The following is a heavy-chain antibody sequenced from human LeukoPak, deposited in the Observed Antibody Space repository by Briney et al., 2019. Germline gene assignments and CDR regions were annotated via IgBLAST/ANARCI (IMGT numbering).Heavy chain of an antibody. D-gene: IGHD3-16*01. Sequence: GGSLRLSCAASGFTFSSYNMNWVRQAPGKGLEWVSYISSSSSTIYYADSVKGRFTISRDNAKNSLYLQMNSLRAEDTAVYYCARGGLAFDYWGQGTLVTVSS. V-gene: IGHV3-48*01. CDR2: ISSSSSTI. CDR3: ARGGLAFDY. J-gene: IGHJ4*02. CDR1: GFTFSSYN.